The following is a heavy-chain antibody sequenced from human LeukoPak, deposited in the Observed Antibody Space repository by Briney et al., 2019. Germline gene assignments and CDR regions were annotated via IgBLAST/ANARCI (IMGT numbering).Heavy chain of an antibody. CDR3: ARSRGYGSGTPGYYGMDV. CDR1: GGSFSGYY. CDR2: INHSGST. D-gene: IGHD3-10*01. J-gene: IGHJ6*02. Sequence: SETLSLTCAVYGGSFSGYYWSWIRQPPGKGLEWIGEINHSGSTNYNPSLKSRVTISVDTSKNQFSLKLSSVTAADTAVYYCARSRGYGSGTPGYYGMDVWGQGTTVTVSS. V-gene: IGHV4-34*01.